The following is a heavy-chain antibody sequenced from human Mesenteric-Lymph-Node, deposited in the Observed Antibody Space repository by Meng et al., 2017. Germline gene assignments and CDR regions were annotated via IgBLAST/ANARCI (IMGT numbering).Heavy chain of an antibody. V-gene: IGHV1-18*04. D-gene: IGHD5-18*01. CDR1: GYTFTSYY. Sequence: ASVKVSCKASGYTFTSYYMHWVRQAPGQGLEWMGWISAYNGDTKYAQKLQGRVTMTTDTSTSTAYMELRSLRSDDTAVYYCGRGVGGYGRNGLDVWGQGTSVTVSS. J-gene: IGHJ6*02. CDR2: ISAYNGDT. CDR3: GRGVGGYGRNGLDV.